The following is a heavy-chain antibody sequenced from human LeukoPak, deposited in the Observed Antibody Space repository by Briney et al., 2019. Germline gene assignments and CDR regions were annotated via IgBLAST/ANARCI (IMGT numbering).Heavy chain of an antibody. CDR1: GFTFSSYA. D-gene: IGHD3-22*01. J-gene: IGHJ4*02. CDR2: ISGSGGST. Sequence: GGSLRLSCAASGFTFSSYAMGWVRQAPGKGLEWVSAISGSGGSTYYADSVKGRFTISRDNSKNTLYLQMNSLRAEDTAVYYCAKLVVVLYYFDYWGQGTLVTVSS. V-gene: IGHV3-23*01. CDR3: AKLVVVLYYFDY.